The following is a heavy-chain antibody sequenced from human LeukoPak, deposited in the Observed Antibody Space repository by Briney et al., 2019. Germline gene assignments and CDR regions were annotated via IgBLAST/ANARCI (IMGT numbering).Heavy chain of an antibody. V-gene: IGHV3-30*18. Sequence: GSLRLSCTASKFTFSHYGMQWVRQAPGKGLEWVAVISSDGSIRVYADSVKGRFTLSRDNSINTVDLQMNSLRAEDTAVYYCVKEYHSRGFGAYFDYWGQGTLVTVSS. D-gene: IGHD3-3*01. CDR2: ISSDGSIR. CDR1: KFTFSHYG. J-gene: IGHJ4*02. CDR3: VKEYHSRGFGAYFDY.